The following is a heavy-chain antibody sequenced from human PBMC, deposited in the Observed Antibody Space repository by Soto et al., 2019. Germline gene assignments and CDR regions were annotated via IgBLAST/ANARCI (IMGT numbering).Heavy chain of an antibody. CDR1: GFTFSSYA. D-gene: IGHD3-9*01. V-gene: IGHV3-30-3*01. CDR2: ISYDGSNK. CDR3: ARDRGLRYFDWYYYGMDV. Sequence: GGSLRLSCAASGFTFSSYAMHWVRQAPGKGLEWVAVISYDGSNKYYADSVKGRFTISRDNSKNTLYLQMNSLRAEDTAVYYCARDRGLRYFDWYYYGMDVWGQGTTVTVSS. J-gene: IGHJ6*02.